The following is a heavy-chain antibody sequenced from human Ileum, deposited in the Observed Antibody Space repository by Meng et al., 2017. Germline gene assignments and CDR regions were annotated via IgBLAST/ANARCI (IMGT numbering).Heavy chain of an antibody. CDR2: IYRDDEK. J-gene: IGHJ5*02. CDR1: GFSLTTGAEG. D-gene: IGHD3-16*01. V-gene: IGHV2-5*02. CDR3: ARGRVGTWWFDP. Sequence: QSTLKRSGTTLVKPTQTPTLTCTFSGFSLTTGAEGVGWFRQPPGKGLEWLAMIYRDDEKRFSPSLNSRLTITKDTSKSQVVLTMTNMDPVDTATYYCARGRVGTWWFDPWGQGALVTVSS.